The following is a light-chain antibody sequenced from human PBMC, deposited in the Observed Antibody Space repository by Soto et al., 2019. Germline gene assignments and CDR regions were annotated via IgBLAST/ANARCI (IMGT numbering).Light chain of an antibody. CDR3: QQSGSSSWT. CDR1: QSVSSIF. CDR2: GAS. Sequence: EIVLTQSPGTLYLSPGERATLSCRASQSVSSIFLAWYQHKPGQAPRLLIYGASIRATGIPDRFSGSGSGTDFTLTISRLEPEDFAVYYCQQSGSSSWTFGRANTVEIK. J-gene: IGKJ1*01. V-gene: IGKV3-20*01.